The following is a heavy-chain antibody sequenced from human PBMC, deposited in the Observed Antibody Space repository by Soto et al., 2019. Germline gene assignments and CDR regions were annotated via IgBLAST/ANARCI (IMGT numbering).Heavy chain of an antibody. J-gene: IGHJ5*02. CDR1: GGSISSSSYY. CDR3: ASFNLYSTWTTKNNWFAP. V-gene: IGHV4-39*07. Sequence: SETLSLTCTVSGGSISSSSYYWGWIRQPPGKGLEWIGSIYYSGSTYYNPSLKSRVTISVDTSKNQFSLKLSSVTAADTAVYYCASFNLYSTWTTKNNWFAPRAQGPPVTVSS. D-gene: IGHD2-8*01. CDR2: IYYSGST.